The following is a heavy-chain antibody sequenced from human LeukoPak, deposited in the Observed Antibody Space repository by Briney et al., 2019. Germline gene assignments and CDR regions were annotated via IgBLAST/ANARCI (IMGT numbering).Heavy chain of an antibody. D-gene: IGHD5-18*01. CDR1: GCSISSYY. CDR3: ARVGRGYSYA. J-gene: IGHJ5*02. V-gene: IGHV4-59*01. CDR2: IYYSGST. Sequence: PSETLSLTCTVSGCSISSYYWSWIRQPPGKGLEWIGYIYYSGSTNYNPSLKSRVTILVDTSKNQFSLKLSSVTAADTAVYYCARVGRGYSYAWGQGTLVTVSS.